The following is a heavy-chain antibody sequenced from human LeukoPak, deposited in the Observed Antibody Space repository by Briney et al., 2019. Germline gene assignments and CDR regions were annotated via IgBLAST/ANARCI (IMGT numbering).Heavy chain of an antibody. CDR3: AREGYCTSSICYATY. D-gene: IGHD2-2*01. CDR1: GFTFSSYS. V-gene: IGHV3-21*01. Sequence: PGGSLRLSCAASGFTFSSYSMNWVRQAPGKGLEWVSSISSSSSYIYYADSLKGRFTISRDNAKHSLYLQMTSLRAEDTAVYYCAREGYCTSSICYATYWGQGTLVTVSS. J-gene: IGHJ4*02. CDR2: ISSSSSYI.